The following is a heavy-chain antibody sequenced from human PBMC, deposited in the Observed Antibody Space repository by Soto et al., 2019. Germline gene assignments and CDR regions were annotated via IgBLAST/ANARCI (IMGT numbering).Heavy chain of an antibody. CDR2: IYTSGST. J-gene: IGHJ6*02. CDR3: ARDYDFWSGMGIYYGMDV. V-gene: IGHV4-4*07. D-gene: IGHD3-3*01. CDR1: GGSISSYY. Sequence: WETLSLTCTVSGGSISSYYWSWIRQPAGKGLEWIGRIYTSGSTNYNPSLKSRVTMSVDTSKNQFSLKLSSVTAADTAVYYCARDYDFWSGMGIYYGMDVWGQGTTVTVSS.